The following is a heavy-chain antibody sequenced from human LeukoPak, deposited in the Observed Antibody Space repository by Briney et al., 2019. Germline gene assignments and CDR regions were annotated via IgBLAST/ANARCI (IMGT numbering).Heavy chain of an antibody. J-gene: IGHJ5*02. CDR1: GYSISSGYY. CDR2: IYHSGST. Sequence: SETLSLTCAVSGYSISSGYYWGWIRQPPGKGLEWIGSIYHSGSTYYNPSLKSRVTISVDTSKNQLPLKLSSVTAADTAVYYCARDGYCSGGSCYSSWFDPWGQGTLVTVSS. D-gene: IGHD2-15*01. V-gene: IGHV4-38-2*02. CDR3: ARDGYCSGGSCYSSWFDP.